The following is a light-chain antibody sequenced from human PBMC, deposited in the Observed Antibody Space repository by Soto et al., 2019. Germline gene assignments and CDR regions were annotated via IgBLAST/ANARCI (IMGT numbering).Light chain of an antibody. CDR2: DVT. J-gene: IGLJ2*01. CDR3: SSYSRSTTHMV. V-gene: IGLV2-14*03. CDR1: NNDIGGYNY. Sequence: QSALTQPASVSGSPGQSIAISCTGTNNDIGGYNYVSWYQQHPGKAPKLMIYDVTDRPSGVSSRFSGSKSGSAASLTISGLQSDADADYYCSSYSRSTTHMVFGGGTKLTVL.